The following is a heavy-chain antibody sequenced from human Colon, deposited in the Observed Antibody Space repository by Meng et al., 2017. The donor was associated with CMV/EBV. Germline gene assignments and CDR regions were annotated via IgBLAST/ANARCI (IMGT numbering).Heavy chain of an antibody. J-gene: IGHJ5*02. CDR2: ISDSGSST. CDR1: GFTCSGYA. CDR3: AKVPPVFGVVLNWFDP. D-gene: IGHD3-3*01. Sequence: GFTCSGYAMSWVRQAPGKGLEWVSAISDSGSSTYYAGSAKGRFTISRDNSKNTLYLQMNSLRAEDTAVYYCAKVPPVFGVVLNWFDPWGQGTLVTVSS. V-gene: IGHV3-23*01.